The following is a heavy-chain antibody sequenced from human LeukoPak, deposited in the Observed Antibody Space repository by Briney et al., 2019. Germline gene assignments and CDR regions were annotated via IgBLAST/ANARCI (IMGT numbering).Heavy chain of an antibody. J-gene: IGHJ4*02. Sequence: SETLSLTCTVSGGSISSYYWSWIRQPPGKGLEWIGYIYYSGSTNYNPSLKSRVTISVDTSKNQFSLKLSSVTAADTAVYYCARLPLGDLNYFDYWGQGTLVTVSS. CDR2: IYYSGST. CDR1: GGSISSYY. V-gene: IGHV4-59*12. CDR3: ARLPLGDLNYFDY. D-gene: IGHD4-17*01.